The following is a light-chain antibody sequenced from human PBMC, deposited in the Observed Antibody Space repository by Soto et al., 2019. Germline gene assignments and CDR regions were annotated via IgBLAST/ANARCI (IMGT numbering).Light chain of an antibody. J-gene: IGLJ2*01. CDR1: KIGSKS. CDR2: YDS. CDR3: QVGDRSTYHVV. Sequence: SYELTQPPSVSVAPGTTATINCGGDKIGSKSVLWYQQKPGQAPVLVIFYDSDRPSGIPERFSGSNSGNTATLTISTVEDGDEADDYCQVGDRSTYHVVFGGGTKLTVL. V-gene: IGLV3-21*04.